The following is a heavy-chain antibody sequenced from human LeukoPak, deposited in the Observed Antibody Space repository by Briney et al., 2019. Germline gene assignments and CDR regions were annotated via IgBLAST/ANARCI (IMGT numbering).Heavy chain of an antibody. D-gene: IGHD3-3*01. CDR1: GGSISSGSYY. Sequence: PSETLSLTCTVSGGSISSGSYYWSWIRQPAGKGLEWIGRIYTSGSTNYNPYLKSRVTISVDTSKNQFSLKLSSVTAADTAVYYCARDAINFWSGYRYHDAFDIWGQGTMVTVSS. CDR2: IYTSGST. V-gene: IGHV4-61*02. J-gene: IGHJ3*02. CDR3: ARDAINFWSGYRYHDAFDI.